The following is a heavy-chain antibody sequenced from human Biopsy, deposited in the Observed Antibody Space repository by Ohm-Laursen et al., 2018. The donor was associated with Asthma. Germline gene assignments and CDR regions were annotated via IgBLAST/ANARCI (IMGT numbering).Heavy chain of an antibody. CDR1: GFTFDDYG. J-gene: IGHJ6*02. V-gene: IGHV3-7*01. Sequence: GSLRLSCTASGFTFDDYGMSWVRQAPGKGLEWVANIKKDGSEKYYVDSVKGRFTISRDNAKNSLYLHMNSLRAEDTAVYYCARGGYCTSPTCPWGRYATDVWGQGTTVTVSS. D-gene: IGHD2-2*01. CDR3: ARGGYCTSPTCPWGRYATDV. CDR2: IKKDGSEK.